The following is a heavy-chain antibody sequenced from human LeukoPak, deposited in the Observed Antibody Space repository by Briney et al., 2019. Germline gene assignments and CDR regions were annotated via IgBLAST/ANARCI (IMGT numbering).Heavy chain of an antibody. CDR1: GDSVSSNSAA. Sequence: SQTLSPTCAISGDSVSSNSAAWNWIRQSPSRGLEWLGRTYYRSKRYNDYAVSVKSRITINPDTSKYHFSLQLNSVTPADTAVSCCARETRWFGRSRNWFDPCGHGTLVT. CDR3: ARETRWFGRSRNWFDP. D-gene: IGHD3-10*01. CDR2: TYYRSKRYN. J-gene: IGHJ5*02. V-gene: IGHV6-1*01.